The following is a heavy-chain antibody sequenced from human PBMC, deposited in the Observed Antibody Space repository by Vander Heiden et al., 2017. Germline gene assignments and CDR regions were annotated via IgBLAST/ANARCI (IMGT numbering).Heavy chain of an antibody. CDR2: ISYDGNNK. V-gene: IGHV3-30*18. CDR3: AKDKGGSNYVVYYYYGMDV. CDR1: GFPFSSYG. D-gene: IGHD1-7*01. J-gene: IGHJ6*02. Sequence: QVQLVESGGGVAQPGRSLRLPCVGSGFPFSSYGMPWVRPAPGKGLEWVAVISYDGNNKDYADSVKGRFTISRDNSKNTLYLEMNSLRVEDSSVYYCAKDKGGSNYVVYYYYGMDVWGQGTTVTVSS.